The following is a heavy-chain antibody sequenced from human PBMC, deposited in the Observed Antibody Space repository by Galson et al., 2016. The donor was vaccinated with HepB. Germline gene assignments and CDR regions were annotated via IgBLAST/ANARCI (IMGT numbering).Heavy chain of an antibody. J-gene: IGHJ4*02. Sequence: SLRLSCAASGFIFGTSWMTWVRQAPGKGLEWVASINQDGDVTYYLDSVRGRFTISRDNSKNSVYLQMDSLTAGDTAIYYCASSILTRSLGFDFWGQGTLVTVSS. CDR1: GFIFGTSW. D-gene: IGHD3-3*02. V-gene: IGHV3-7*01. CDR3: ASSILTRSLGFDF. CDR2: INQDGDVT.